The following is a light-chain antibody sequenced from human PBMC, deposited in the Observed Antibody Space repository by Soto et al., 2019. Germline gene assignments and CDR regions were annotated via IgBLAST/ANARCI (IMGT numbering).Light chain of an antibody. CDR3: QQYGNRPYT. J-gene: IGKJ2*01. Sequence: EIVLTQSPGTLSLSPGERATLSCRATQSVSSTYLAWYQQKPGQAPRLLIYGASNRATGIPDRFSGSGSGTDFTLTISRLEPEDFAVYYCQQYGNRPYTFGQGTKLEIK. CDR2: GAS. V-gene: IGKV3-20*01. CDR1: QSVSSTY.